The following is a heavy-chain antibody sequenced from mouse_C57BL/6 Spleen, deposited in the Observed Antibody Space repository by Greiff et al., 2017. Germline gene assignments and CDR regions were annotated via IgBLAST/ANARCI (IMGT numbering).Heavy chain of an antibody. CDR2: IDPETGGT. Sequence: VQLQESGAELVRPGASVTLSCKASGYTFTDYEMHWVKQTPVHGLEWIGAIDPETGGTAYNQKFKGKAILTADKSSSTAYMELRSLTSEDSAVYYCTIITHYWGQGTSVTVSS. CDR1: GYTFTDYE. CDR3: TIITHY. V-gene: IGHV1-15*01. D-gene: IGHD1-1*01. J-gene: IGHJ4*01.